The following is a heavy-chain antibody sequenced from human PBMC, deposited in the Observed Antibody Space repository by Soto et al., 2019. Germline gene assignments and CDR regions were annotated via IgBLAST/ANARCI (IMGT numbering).Heavy chain of an antibody. CDR3: ARAQPFEFHNWFDP. Sequence: QVQLQESGPGLVKTSETLFLTCTVTGASISSYYWSWIRQPPGKGLEWIGHISYSGSTNYNPSVMSRVTVSVDRSTNQFSLKLSSVTAADTAVYYCARAQPFEFHNWFDPWGQGTLVSVSS. V-gene: IGHV4-59*01. CDR2: ISYSGST. D-gene: IGHD2-2*01. J-gene: IGHJ5*02. CDR1: GASISSYY.